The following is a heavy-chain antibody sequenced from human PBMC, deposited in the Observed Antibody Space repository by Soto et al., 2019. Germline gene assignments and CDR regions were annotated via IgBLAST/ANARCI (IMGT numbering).Heavy chain of an antibody. CDR2: ISDSGGDK. D-gene: IGHD6-6*01. CDR1: GFSFSTNA. V-gene: IGHV3-23*01. J-gene: IGHJ3*01. Sequence: ESGGGLVQPGGSLRLSCAASGFSFSTNAMSWVRQAPGKGLEWVSGISDSGGDKYYGDPVKGRFTISRDNSKNTLYLQMNSLRAGDTAVYYWAKDFYSTSYSTSSFSAFDFWGQGTVVTVSS. CDR3: AKDFYSTSYSTSSFSAFDF.